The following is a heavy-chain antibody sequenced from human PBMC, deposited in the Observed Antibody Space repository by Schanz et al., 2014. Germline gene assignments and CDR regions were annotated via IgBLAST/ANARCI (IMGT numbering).Heavy chain of an antibody. J-gene: IGHJ2*01. CDR1: GGSINNFY. D-gene: IGHD3-10*01. V-gene: IGHV4-59*03. CDR2: IYSSGIP. CDR3: ARGGSAMGRGVMTASYWFFDL. Sequence: QVQLQESGPGLAQPSETLSLTCSVSGGSINNFYWGWIRQSPGKGLEWIGYIYSSGIPTYNPSHKSRVSLKAESTKNKFSLKLTPATAGDAAGYYCARGGSAMGRGVMTASYWFFDLWGRGTLVTVSP.